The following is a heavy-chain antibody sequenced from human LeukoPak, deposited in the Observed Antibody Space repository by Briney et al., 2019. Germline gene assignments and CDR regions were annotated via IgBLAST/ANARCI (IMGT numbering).Heavy chain of an antibody. Sequence: GGSLRLSCAASGFTFSIYAVAWVRQAPGKGLEWVSAISGDGVRTYYADSVKGLFTISRDNSKSTLYLQMKSLRAEDTAVYYRAEEYEESHRWGQFLDYWGQGTLVTVSS. CDR1: GFTFSIYA. V-gene: IGHV3-23*01. CDR2: ISGDGVRT. J-gene: IGHJ4*02. CDR3: AEEYEESHRWGQFLDY. D-gene: IGHD3-16*01.